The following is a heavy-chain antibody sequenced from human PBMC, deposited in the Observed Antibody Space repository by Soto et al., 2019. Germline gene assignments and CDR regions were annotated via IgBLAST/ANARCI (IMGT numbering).Heavy chain of an antibody. CDR2: IYYSGST. V-gene: IGHV4-61*08. J-gene: IGHJ4*02. CDR1: GGSISSGGYY. Sequence: SETLSLTCTVSGGSISSGGYYWSWIRQHPGKGLEWIGYIYYSGSTYYNPSLKSRVTISVDTSKNQFSLKLSSVTATDTAVYYCARGRTIKTGDYFDYWGQGTLVTVSS. D-gene: IGHD1-7*01. CDR3: ARGRTIKTGDYFDY.